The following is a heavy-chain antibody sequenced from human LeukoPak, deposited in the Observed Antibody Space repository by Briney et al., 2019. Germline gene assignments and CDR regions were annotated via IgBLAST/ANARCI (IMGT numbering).Heavy chain of an antibody. CDR1: GGSMSSSSYY. D-gene: IGHD2-15*01. CDR2: MFTSGST. V-gene: IGHV4-39*01. Sequence: KSSETLSLTCTVSGGSMSSSSYYWGWIRQPPGKGLEWIGSMFTSGSTYDNPSLKSRVTISLDTSRNQFSLKLTSVTAADTAVYYCARHWAVGGRELDYWGQGILDTVSS. CDR3: ARHWAVGGRELDY. J-gene: IGHJ4*02.